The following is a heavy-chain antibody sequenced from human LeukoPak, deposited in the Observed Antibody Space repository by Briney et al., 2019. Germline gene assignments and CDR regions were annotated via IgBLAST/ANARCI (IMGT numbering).Heavy chain of an antibody. CDR2: ISSSSSYI. J-gene: IGHJ5*02. CDR3: ARDRSYYDSSGYL. V-gene: IGHV3-21*01. D-gene: IGHD3-22*01. CDR1: GFTFSSYS. Sequence: GGSLRLSCAASGFTFSSYSMNWVRQAPGEGLEWVSSISSSSSYIYYADSVKGRFTISRDNAKNSLYLQMNSLRAEDTAVYYCARDRSYYDSSGYLWGQGTLVTVSS.